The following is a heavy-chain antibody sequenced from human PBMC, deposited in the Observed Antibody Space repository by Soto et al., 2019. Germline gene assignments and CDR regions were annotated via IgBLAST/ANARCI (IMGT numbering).Heavy chain of an antibody. Sequence: VASVKVSCKASGYTFTSYAMHWVRQAPGQRLEWMGWINAGNGNTKYSQKFQGRVTITRDTSASTAYMELSSLRSEDTAVYYCARDGPYYDFWSGTYYYGMDVWGQGTTVTVSS. CDR3: ARDGPYYDFWSGTYYYGMDV. V-gene: IGHV1-3*01. CDR2: INAGNGNT. CDR1: GYTFTSYA. D-gene: IGHD3-3*01. J-gene: IGHJ6*02.